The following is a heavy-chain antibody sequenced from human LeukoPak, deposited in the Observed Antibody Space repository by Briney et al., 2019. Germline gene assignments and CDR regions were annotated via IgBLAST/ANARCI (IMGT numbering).Heavy chain of an antibody. CDR3: AGSPYYYDSSGPLFDY. CDR1: GGSFSGYY. J-gene: IGHJ4*02. D-gene: IGHD3-22*01. Sequence: SETLSLTCAVYGGSFSGYYWSWIRQPPGKGLEWIGYIYYSGSTNYNPSLKSRVTISVDTSKNQFSLKLSSVTAADTAVYYCAGSPYYYDSSGPLFDYWGQGTLVTVSS. V-gene: IGHV4-59*08. CDR2: IYYSGST.